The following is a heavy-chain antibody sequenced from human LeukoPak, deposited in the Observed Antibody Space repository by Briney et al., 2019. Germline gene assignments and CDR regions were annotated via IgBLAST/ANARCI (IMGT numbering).Heavy chain of an antibody. Sequence: PSETLSLTCTVSGGSISSSSYYWGWIRQPPGKGLEWIGSIYYSGSTYYNPSLKSRVTISVDTSKNQFSLKLSSVTAADTAVYYCARHVEEWFDPWGQGTLVTVSS. CDR3: ARHVEEWFDP. CDR2: IYYSGST. CDR1: GGSISSSSYY. V-gene: IGHV4-39*01. J-gene: IGHJ5*02.